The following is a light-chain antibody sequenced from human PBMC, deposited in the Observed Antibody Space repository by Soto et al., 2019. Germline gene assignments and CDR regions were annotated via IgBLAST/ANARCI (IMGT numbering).Light chain of an antibody. CDR1: QPVSSN. CDR3: QQYGSSPTT. CDR2: DAS. Sequence: EVVMTQSPANLSVSPGVGATLSCRASQPVSSNLAWYQQKPGQAPRLLIYDASKRATGIPARFSGSGFGTDFTLTISRLEPEDFAVYYCQQYGSSPTTFAQGTRLEIK. V-gene: IGKV3-20*01. J-gene: IGKJ5*01.